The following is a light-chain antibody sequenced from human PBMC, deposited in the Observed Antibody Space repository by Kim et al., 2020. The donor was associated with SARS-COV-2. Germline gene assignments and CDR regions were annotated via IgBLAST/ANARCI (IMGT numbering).Light chain of an antibody. CDR3: QQYDEYPWT. CDR2: GTS. V-gene: IGKV1-5*03. Sequence: ASVGDRVTISCRASQSVSHWLAWYKQTSGKAPKVIIYGTSDLESGVPSRFSGSGSGTQFTLTITSLQPDDFAIYYCQQYDEYPWTFGQGTKVDIK. CDR1: QSVSHW. J-gene: IGKJ1*01.